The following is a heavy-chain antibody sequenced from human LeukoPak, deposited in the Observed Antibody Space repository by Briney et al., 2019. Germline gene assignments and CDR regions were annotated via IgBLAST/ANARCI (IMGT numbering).Heavy chain of an antibody. CDR3: ARGFRGAVYSSSTYDY. CDR2: IYPGDSDT. V-gene: IGHV5-51*01. D-gene: IGHD6-6*01. CDR1: GYSFTSYW. J-gene: IGHJ4*02. Sequence: GESLKISCKGSGYSFTSYWIGWVRQMPGKGLEWMGIIYPGDSDTRYSPSFQGQVTISADKSISTAYLQWSNLKASDTAMYYCARGFRGAVYSSSTYDYWGQGTLVTVSS.